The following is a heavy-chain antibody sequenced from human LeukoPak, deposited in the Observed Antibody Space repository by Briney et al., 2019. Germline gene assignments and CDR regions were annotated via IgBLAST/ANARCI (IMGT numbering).Heavy chain of an antibody. J-gene: IGHJ4*02. V-gene: IGHV1-46*01. Sequence: ASVKVSCKASGYTFTSYYMHWVRQAPGQGLEWMGIINPSGGSTSYAQKFQGRVTMTRDTSTSTVYMELSSLRSEDTAVYYCAIMNRASYYCDSSGYTDYWGQGTLVTVSS. D-gene: IGHD3-22*01. CDR1: GYTFTSYY. CDR2: INPSGGST. CDR3: AIMNRASYYCDSSGYTDY.